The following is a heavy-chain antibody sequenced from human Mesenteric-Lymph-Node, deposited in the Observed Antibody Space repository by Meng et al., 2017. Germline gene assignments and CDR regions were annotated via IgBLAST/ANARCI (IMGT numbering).Heavy chain of an antibody. CDR2: INHSGST. D-gene: IGHD6-13*01. CDR1: GGSFSGYY. J-gene: IGHJ4*02. V-gene: IGHV4-34*01. Sequence: HVQLPPWGAGRLKPSETLSLTCAVYGGSFSGYYWSWIRQPPGKGLEWIGEINHSGSTNYNPSLKSRVTISVDTSKNQFSLKLSSVTAADTAVYYCARGSSSSWYFGYWGQGTLVTVSS. CDR3: ARGSSSSWYFGY.